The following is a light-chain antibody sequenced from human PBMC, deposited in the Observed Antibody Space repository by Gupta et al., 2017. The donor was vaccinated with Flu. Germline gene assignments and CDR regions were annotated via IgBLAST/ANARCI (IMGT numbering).Light chain of an antibody. J-gene: IGLJ3*02. Sequence: QSVLPQPPSASGTPGPRVPISCSGGSSTIGRPYVHCYQQLPGTAPKLLIYRDNKRPSGAPARGFGSKSGTSAAIAIVGLRAEEEAAYYCEPWEGSRGGNVLFGGGTKVTDL. V-gene: IGLV1-47*01. CDR1: SSTIGRPY. CDR2: RDN. CDR3: EPWEGSRGGNVL.